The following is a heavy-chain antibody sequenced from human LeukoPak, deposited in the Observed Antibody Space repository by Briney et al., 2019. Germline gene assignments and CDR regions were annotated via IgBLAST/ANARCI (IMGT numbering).Heavy chain of an antibody. J-gene: IGHJ5*02. CDR2: IYTSGST. CDR3: ARDWDYGDYTGWFDP. Sequence: SETLSLTCTVSGGTISSYYWSWIRQPAGKGLDWIGRIYTSGSTNYNPSLKSRVTMSVDTSKNQFSLKLSSVTAADTAVYYCARDWDYGDYTGWFDPWGQGTLVTVSS. V-gene: IGHV4-4*07. CDR1: GGTISSYY. D-gene: IGHD4-17*01.